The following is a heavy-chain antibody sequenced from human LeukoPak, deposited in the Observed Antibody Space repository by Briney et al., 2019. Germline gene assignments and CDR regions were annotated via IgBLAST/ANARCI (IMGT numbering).Heavy chain of an antibody. CDR3: AKESTTVGWFDP. CDR2: ISGSGGAA. CDR1: GFTFSSYG. Sequence: GGTLRLSCAASGFTFSSYGMSWVRQAPGKGLEWVSVISGSGGAAYYADSVKGRFTISRDNSKNTLYLQMNSLRAEDTAVYYCAKESTTVGWFDPWGQGTLVTVSS. V-gene: IGHV3-23*01. J-gene: IGHJ5*02. D-gene: IGHD4-11*01.